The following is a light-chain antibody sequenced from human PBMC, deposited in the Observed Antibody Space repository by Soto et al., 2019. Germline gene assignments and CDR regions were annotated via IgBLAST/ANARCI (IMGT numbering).Light chain of an antibody. Sequence: QTVLTQPPSVSGXXXXRVTXSCTGSSSNIGAGYDVHWYQQLPGTAPKLLIYGNSNRPSGVPDRFSGSKSGTSASLAITGLQAEDEADYYCQSYDSSVSKVVFGGGTKLTVL. CDR1: SSNIGAGYD. J-gene: IGLJ2*01. CDR2: GNS. V-gene: IGLV1-40*01. CDR3: QSYDSSVSKVV.